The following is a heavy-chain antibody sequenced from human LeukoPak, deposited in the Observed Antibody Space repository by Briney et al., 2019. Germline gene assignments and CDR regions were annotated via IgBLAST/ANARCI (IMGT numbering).Heavy chain of an antibody. J-gene: IGHJ4*02. CDR2: IRSSGNTI. V-gene: IGHV3-11*04. D-gene: IGHD1-26*01. CDR3: ARDVGAAFDY. Sequence: GGSLRLSCAASGFTFSDYSMSWIRQAPGKGLEWVSYIRSSGNTIYYADSVKGRFTISRENAKNSLYLQMNSLRAGDTAVYYCARDVGAAFDYWGQGTLVTVSS. CDR1: GFTFSDYS.